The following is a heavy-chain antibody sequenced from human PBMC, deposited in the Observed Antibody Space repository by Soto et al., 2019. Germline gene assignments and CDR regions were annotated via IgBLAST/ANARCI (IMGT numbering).Heavy chain of an antibody. CDR1: SGPTRSHN. D-gene: IGHD1-26*01. J-gene: IGHJ6*02. CDR3: VRQGIDYLHGLVDV. CDR2: VYYTGGT. Sequence: QVQVQQSGPRLVKPSETLSLTCTVSSGPTRSHNWGWIRQSPGRGLEWIGYVYYTGGTSYNPSLTSRVTISADTSTNHISRTLSSVTAADTAIYYCVRQGIDYLHGLVDVWGQGTAVSVSS. V-gene: IGHV4-59*08.